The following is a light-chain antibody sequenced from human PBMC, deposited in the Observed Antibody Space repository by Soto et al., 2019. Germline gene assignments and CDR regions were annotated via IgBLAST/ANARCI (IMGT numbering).Light chain of an antibody. V-gene: IGKV3D-20*01. J-gene: IGKJ1*01. CDR3: QQYGSSPRT. CDR1: QSVGNN. Sequence: EIVLTQSPATLSLSPGERATLSCRASQSVGNNLAWYQQKPGLAPRLLIYDASNRATGIPARFSGSGSGTDFTLTISRLEPEDFTVYYCQQYGSSPRTFGQGTKV. CDR2: DAS.